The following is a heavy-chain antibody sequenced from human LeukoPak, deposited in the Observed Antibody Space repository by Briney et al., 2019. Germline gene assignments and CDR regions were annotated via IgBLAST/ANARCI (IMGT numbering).Heavy chain of an antibody. CDR3: AQMEGSGSYLY. CDR2: IYTSGST. J-gene: IGHJ4*02. CDR1: GGSISSGSYY. V-gene: IGHV4-61*02. D-gene: IGHD3-10*01. Sequence: SQTLSLTCTVSGGSISSGSYYWSWIRQPAGKGLEWIGRIYTSGSTNYNPSLKSRVTISVDTSKNQFSLKLSSVTAADTAVYYCAQMEGSGSYLYWGQGTLVTVSS.